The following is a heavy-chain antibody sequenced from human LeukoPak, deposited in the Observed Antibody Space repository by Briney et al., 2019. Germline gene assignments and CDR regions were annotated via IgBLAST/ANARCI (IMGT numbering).Heavy chain of an antibody. D-gene: IGHD3-22*01. J-gene: IGHJ4*02. Sequence: ASVKVSCKASVYTFTGYYMHWVRQAPGQGLEWMGWINPNSGGTNYAQKFQGRVTMTRDTSISTAYMELSRLRSDDTAVYYCARVRGYDSSGYLPPFLDYWGQGTLVTVSS. V-gene: IGHV1-2*02. CDR2: INPNSGGT. CDR1: VYTFTGYY. CDR3: ARVRGYDSSGYLPPFLDY.